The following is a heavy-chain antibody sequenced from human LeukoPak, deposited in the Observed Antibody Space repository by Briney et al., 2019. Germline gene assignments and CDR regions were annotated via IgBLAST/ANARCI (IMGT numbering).Heavy chain of an antibody. CDR2: INPNSGGT. V-gene: IGHV1-2*06. D-gene: IGHD6-19*01. CDR3: ARESFAIAAAGPYSSGWYGNYYYMDV. Sequence: ASVKVSCKASGYTFTGYYMHWVRQAPGQGLEWMGRINPNSGGTNYAQKFQGRVTMTRDTSISTAYMELSRLRSDDTAVYYCARESFAIAAAGPYSSGWYGNYYYMDVWGKGTTVTVSS. J-gene: IGHJ6*03. CDR1: GYTFTGYY.